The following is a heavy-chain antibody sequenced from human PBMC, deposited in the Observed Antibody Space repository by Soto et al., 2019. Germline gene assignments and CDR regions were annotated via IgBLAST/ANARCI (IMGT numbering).Heavy chain of an antibody. CDR2: ISGSGAET. J-gene: IGHJ4*02. D-gene: IGHD2-15*01. V-gene: IGHV3-23*01. CDR3: AKDTGRGGGSVFDY. CDR1: GFIFSNYA. Sequence: SCAPSGFIFSNYAMSWVRQARGKGLEWVSAISGSGAETYYTESVKGRVTISRDNFKNTLYLQMNSLRAEDTAVYYCAKDTGRGGGSVFDYWGQGTLVTVSS.